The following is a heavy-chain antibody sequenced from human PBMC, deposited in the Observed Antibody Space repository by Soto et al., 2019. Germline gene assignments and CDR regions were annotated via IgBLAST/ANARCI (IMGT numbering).Heavy chain of an antibody. CDR2: ISGSAGAT. CDR1: GFTFSAYA. D-gene: IGHD6-13*01. CDR3: ARQDYSTTWYLNY. Sequence: EVQLLESGGGVVQPGGSLRLSCAASGFTFSAYAMTWVCQAPGKGLEWVSVISGSAGATYYADSVKGRFTISRDNSKNTLYLQMNSLRAEDTAVYYCARQDYSTTWYLNYWGQGTLVTVSS. J-gene: IGHJ4*02. V-gene: IGHV3-23*01.